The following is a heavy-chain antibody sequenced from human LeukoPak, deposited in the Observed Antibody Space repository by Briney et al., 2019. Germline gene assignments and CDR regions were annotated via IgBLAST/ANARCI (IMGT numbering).Heavy chain of an antibody. CDR2: IYHSGST. Sequence: PSQTLSLTCAVSGGSISSGGYSWSWIRQPPGKGLEWIGYIYHSGSTYYNPSLKSRVTISVDRSKNQFSLKLSSVTAADTAVYYCARGSPPYYDSSGYYFDYWGQGTLVTVSS. D-gene: IGHD3-22*01. J-gene: IGHJ4*02. CDR3: ARGSPPYYDSSGYYFDY. CDR1: GGSISSGGYS. V-gene: IGHV4-30-2*01.